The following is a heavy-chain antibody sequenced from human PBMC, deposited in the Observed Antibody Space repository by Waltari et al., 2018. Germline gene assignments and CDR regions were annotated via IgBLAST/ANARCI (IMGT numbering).Heavy chain of an antibody. CDR3: ARAPGSIGSYSFDY. CDR2: IYHSGST. D-gene: IGHD1-26*01. Sequence: QVQLQESGPGLVKPSGTLSLTCAVSGGSIRSRNWWSWVRRPPGKGLEWIGEIYHSGSTNYTPSLKSRVTISVDKSKNQFSLKLSSVTAADTAVYYCARAPGSIGSYSFDYWGQGTLVTVSS. J-gene: IGHJ4*02. CDR1: GGSIRSRNW. V-gene: IGHV4-4*02.